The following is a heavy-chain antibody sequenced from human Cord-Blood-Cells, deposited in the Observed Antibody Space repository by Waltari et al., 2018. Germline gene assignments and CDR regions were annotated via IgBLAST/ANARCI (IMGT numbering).Heavy chain of an antibody. Sequence: QVQLQESGPGLVKPSETLSLTCAVSGYSISSGYYWGWTRQPPGKGLEWIGSIYHSGGTYYNPSLKSRVTISVDTSKNQFSLKLGSVTAADTAVYYCARDHSSSSKAFDIWGQGTMVTVSS. D-gene: IGHD6-6*01. CDR3: ARDHSSSSKAFDI. V-gene: IGHV4-38-2*02. CDR1: GYSISSGYY. CDR2: IYHSGGT. J-gene: IGHJ3*02.